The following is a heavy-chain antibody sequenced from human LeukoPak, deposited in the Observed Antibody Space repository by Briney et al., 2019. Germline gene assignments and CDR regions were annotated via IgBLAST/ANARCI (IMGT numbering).Heavy chain of an antibody. Sequence: SETLSLTCTVSGGSISSGDYYWSWIRQPPGKGLEWIGYIYYSGSTYYNPSLKSRVTISVDTSKNQFSLKLSSVTAADTAVYYCAQYYYGSGSRDAFDIWGQGTMVTVSS. V-gene: IGHV4-30-4*08. CDR3: AQYYYGSGSRDAFDI. J-gene: IGHJ3*02. D-gene: IGHD3-10*01. CDR1: GGSISSGDYY. CDR2: IYYSGST.